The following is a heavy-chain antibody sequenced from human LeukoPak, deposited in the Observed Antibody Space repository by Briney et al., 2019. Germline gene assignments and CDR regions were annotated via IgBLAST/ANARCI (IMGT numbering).Heavy chain of an antibody. D-gene: IGHD2-15*01. CDR2: INSDGSTT. V-gene: IGHV3-74*01. CDR3: ARDPSGYCSGGSCYEYFDY. J-gene: IGHJ4*02. CDR1: GFTFSNYW. Sequence: GGSLRLSCAASGFTFSNYWMHWVRQAPGKGLVWVSRINSDGSTTTYADSVKGRFTISRDNAKNSLYLQMNSLRAEDTAVYYCARDPSGYCSGGSCYEYFDYWGQGTLVTVSS.